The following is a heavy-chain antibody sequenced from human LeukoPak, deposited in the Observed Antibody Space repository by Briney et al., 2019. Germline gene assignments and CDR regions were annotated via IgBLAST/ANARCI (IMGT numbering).Heavy chain of an antibody. Sequence: GGSLRLSCAASGFMFSGYSMNWVRQAPGKGLEWVSYISSSGSTIYYADSVKGRFTISRDNAKNSLYLQMNSLRAEDTAVYYCARVSTVVAAPRWFDPWGQGTLVTVSS. J-gene: IGHJ5*02. CDR2: ISSSGSTI. CDR1: GFMFSGYS. D-gene: IGHD2-15*01. CDR3: ARVSTVVAAPRWFDP. V-gene: IGHV3-48*04.